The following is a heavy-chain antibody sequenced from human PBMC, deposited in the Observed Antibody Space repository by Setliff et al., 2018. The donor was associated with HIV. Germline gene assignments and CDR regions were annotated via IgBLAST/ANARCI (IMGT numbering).Heavy chain of an antibody. J-gene: IGHJ4*02. V-gene: IGHV4-39*07. D-gene: IGHD6-13*01. Sequence: SETLSLTCTVSGGSLSRTSYYWGWIRQPPGKGLEWLGTIYFTGSAYYNPSLKSRVTISVDTSKNQFSLKLRSVTAADTAVYYCARDGYSSSWYVISGSFDYWGQGILVTVSS. CDR2: IYFTGSA. CDR1: GGSLSRTSYY. CDR3: ARDGYSSSWYVISGSFDY.